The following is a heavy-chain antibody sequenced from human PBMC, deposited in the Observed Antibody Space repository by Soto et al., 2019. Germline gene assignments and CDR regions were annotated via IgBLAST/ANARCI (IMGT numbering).Heavy chain of an antibody. V-gene: IGHV1-3*01. CDR1: GYTFTSYA. J-gene: IGHJ4*02. CDR2: INAGNGNT. CDR3: ARHRKCFDD. Sequence: GASVKVSCKASGYTFTSYAMHWVRQAPGQSLEWMGWINAGNGNTNYAQKLQGRVTMTTDTSTSTAYMELRSLRSADTAVYCCARHRKCFDDWGQGTLVTVSS.